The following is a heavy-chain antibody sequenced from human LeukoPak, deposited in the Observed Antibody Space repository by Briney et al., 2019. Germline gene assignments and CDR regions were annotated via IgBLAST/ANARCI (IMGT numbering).Heavy chain of an antibody. CDR3: ARDLPLDYYDSSGIDY. CDR1: GFTFSSYE. J-gene: IGHJ4*02. V-gene: IGHV3-48*03. CDR2: ISSSGSTI. Sequence: GGSLRLSCAASGFTFSSYEMNWVRQAPGKGLEWVSYISSSGSTIYYADSVKGRFTISRDNAKNSLYLQMNSLRAEDTAVYYCARDLPLDYYDSSGIDYWGQGTLVTVSP. D-gene: IGHD3-22*01.